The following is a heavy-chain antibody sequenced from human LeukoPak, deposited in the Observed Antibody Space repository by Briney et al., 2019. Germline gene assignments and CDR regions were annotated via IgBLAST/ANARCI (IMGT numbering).Heavy chain of an antibody. D-gene: IGHD6-6*01. J-gene: IGHJ4*02. Sequence: SETLSLTCTVSGGSISNYYWSWIRQPPGKGLEWIGYIYYTGSTNYNPSLTSRVNISVDTSKNQFSLNLTSVTAADTTVYYCARWGSIAVARFDYWGQGTLVTVSS. CDR2: IYYTGST. CDR1: GGSISNYY. V-gene: IGHV4-59*01. CDR3: ARWGSIAVARFDY.